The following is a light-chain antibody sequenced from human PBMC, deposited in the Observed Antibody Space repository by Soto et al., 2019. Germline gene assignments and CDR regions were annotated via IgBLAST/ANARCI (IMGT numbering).Light chain of an antibody. V-gene: IGKV3-20*01. CDR3: QQYGSSLYS. CDR2: GAS. J-gene: IGKJ2*01. CDR1: QSVSSSY. Sequence: EVVLTQSPGTLSLSPGERATLSCRASQSVSSSYLTWYQQKPGQAPRLLIYGASSRATGIPDRFSGSGSGTECTLTISGLEPEDFAVYYCQQYGSSLYSFGRGTKLEI.